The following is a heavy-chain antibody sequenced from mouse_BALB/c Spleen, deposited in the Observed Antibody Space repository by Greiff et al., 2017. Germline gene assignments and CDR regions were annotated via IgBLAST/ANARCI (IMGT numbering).Heavy chain of an antibody. CDR1: GYTFTSYW. CDR2: INPSTGYT. Sequence: VQLQESGAELAKPGASVKMSCKASGYTFTSYWMHWVKQRPGQGLEWIGYINPSTGYTEYNQKFKDKATLTADKSSNTAYMQLSSLTSEDSAVYYCAPYRSFAYWGQGTLVTVSA. D-gene: IGHD2-14*01. V-gene: IGHV1-7*01. J-gene: IGHJ3*01. CDR3: APYRSFAY.